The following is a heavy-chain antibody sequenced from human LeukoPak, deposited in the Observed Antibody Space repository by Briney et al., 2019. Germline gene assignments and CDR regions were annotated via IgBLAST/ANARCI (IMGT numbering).Heavy chain of an antibody. Sequence: PSETLSLTCAVSGYSISSGYYWGWIRQPPGKGLEWIGSIYYSGSTYYNPSLKSRVTISVDTSKNQFSLKLSSVTAADTAVYYCARHVARLGVRGVTVYYMDVWGKGPRSPSP. J-gene: IGHJ6*03. CDR2: IYYSGST. V-gene: IGHV4-38-2*01. CDR3: ARHVARLGVRGVTVYYMDV. CDR1: GYSISSGYY. D-gene: IGHD3-10*01.